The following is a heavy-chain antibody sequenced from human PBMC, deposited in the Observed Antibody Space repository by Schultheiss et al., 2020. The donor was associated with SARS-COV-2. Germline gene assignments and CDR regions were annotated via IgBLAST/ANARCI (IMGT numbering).Heavy chain of an antibody. J-gene: IGHJ5*02. CDR3: AKRRASGALGEGLGP. Sequence: GGSLRLSCEASGFSFRNYGMSWVRQAPGKGLEWVSLITDSGGKTFYADSVKGRFTISRDNSKNTLYLQMNSLRAEDTAIYYCAKRRASGALGEGLGPWGQGTLVTVSS. CDR2: ITDSGGKT. D-gene: IGHD1-26*01. CDR1: GFSFRNYG. V-gene: IGHV3-23*01.